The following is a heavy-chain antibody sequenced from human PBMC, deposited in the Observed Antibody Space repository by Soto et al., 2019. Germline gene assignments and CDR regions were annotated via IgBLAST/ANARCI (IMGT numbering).Heavy chain of an antibody. CDR2: IIPIFGTA. V-gene: IGHV1-69*12. Sequence: QVQLVQSGAEVKKPGSSVKVSCKASGGTFSSYAISWVRQAPGQGLEWMGGIIPIFGTANHAQKFQGRVTITADEPTSTAYMELSSLRSEDTAVYYCARRLAARPMGEQYYFDYLRQGTLVTLSS. CDR3: ARRLAARPMGEQYYFDY. CDR1: GGTFSSYA. D-gene: IGHD6-6*01. J-gene: IGHJ4*02.